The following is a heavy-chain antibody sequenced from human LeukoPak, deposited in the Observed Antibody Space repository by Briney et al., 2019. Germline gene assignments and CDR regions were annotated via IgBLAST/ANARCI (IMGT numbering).Heavy chain of an antibody. CDR3: ARPDCSGGSCYSQKWGSFDY. J-gene: IGHJ4*02. V-gene: IGHV4-39*01. CDR2: IYYSGST. CDR1: GGSIRSSYYY. Sequence: SETLSLTCTVSGGSIRSSYYYWGWIRQPPGKGLEWIGSIYYSGSTYYNPSLKSRVTISVDTSKNQFSLKLSSVTAADTAVYHCARPDCSGGSCYSQKWGSFDYWGQGTLVTVSS. D-gene: IGHD2-15*01.